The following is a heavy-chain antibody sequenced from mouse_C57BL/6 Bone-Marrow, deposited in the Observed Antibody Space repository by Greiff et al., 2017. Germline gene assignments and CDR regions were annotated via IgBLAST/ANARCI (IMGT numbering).Heavy chain of an antibody. CDR1: GYTFTDYY. V-gene: IGHV1-77*01. D-gene: IGHD1-1*01. CDR2: IGPGSGST. J-gene: IGHJ1*03. CDR3: ERSGGSSYEYFDV. Sequence: QVQLQQSGAELVKPGASVKISCKASGYTFTDYYINWMKQRPGQGLEWIGKIGPGSGSTYYNEKFKGKATLTADKSSSTAYMQLSSLTAEESAVYVCERSGGSSYEYFDVWGTGTTVTVSS.